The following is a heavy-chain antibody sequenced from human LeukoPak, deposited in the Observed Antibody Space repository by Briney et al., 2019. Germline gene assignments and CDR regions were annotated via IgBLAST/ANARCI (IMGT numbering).Heavy chain of an antibody. CDR3: ARDRSSSWSTGDFDY. CDR2: INQDGSDK. D-gene: IGHD6-13*01. Sequence: GGSLRLSCAASGLTFSIHWMNWVRQAPGKGLECVANINQDGSDKYYVDSVKGRFTISRDNAKNSLYLQMNSLRAEDTAVYYCARDRSSSWSTGDFDYWGQGTLVTVSS. CDR1: GLTFSIHW. J-gene: IGHJ4*02. V-gene: IGHV3-7*01.